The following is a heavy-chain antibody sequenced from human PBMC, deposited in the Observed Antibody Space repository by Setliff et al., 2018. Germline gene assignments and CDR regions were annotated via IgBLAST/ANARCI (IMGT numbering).Heavy chain of an antibody. J-gene: IGHJ4*02. CDR3: ARGRGYSYVGITYYFDY. V-gene: IGHV4-39*07. CDR1: GGSISSSSYY. Sequence: SETLSLTCTVSGGSISSSSYYWGWIRQPPGKGLEWIGSIYYSGSTYYNPSLKSRVTISVDTSKNQFSLKLSSVTAADTAVYYCARGRGYSYVGITYYFDYWGQGTLVTVS. D-gene: IGHD5-18*01. CDR2: IYYSGST.